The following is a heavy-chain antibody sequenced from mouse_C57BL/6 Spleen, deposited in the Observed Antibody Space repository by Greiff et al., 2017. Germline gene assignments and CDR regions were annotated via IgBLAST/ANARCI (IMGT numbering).Heavy chain of an antibody. D-gene: IGHD1-1*01. CDR2: INPSTGGT. J-gene: IGHJ3*01. CDR3: ARAYGSVQAWFAY. V-gene: IGHV1-42*01. CDR1: GYSFTGYY. Sequence: DVKLQESGPELVKPGASVKISCKASGYSFTGYYMNWVKQSPEKSLEWIGEINPSTGGTTYNQKFKAKATLTVDKSSSTAYMQLKSLTSEDSAFYYCARAYGSVQAWFAYWGQGTLVTVSA.